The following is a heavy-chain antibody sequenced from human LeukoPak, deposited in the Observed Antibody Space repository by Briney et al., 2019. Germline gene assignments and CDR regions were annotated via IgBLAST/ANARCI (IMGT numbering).Heavy chain of an antibody. D-gene: IGHD6-13*01. V-gene: IGHV1-46*01. CDR2: INTRGDST. J-gene: IGHJ4*02. CDR3: ARSPPGYSQDSDFDY. Sequence: GASVKVSCKASGYTFSSYYMHWVRQAPGQGLEWMGKINTRGDSTSYAQKFQGRVTMTRDTSTSTVYMELSSLRSEDTAVYYCARSPPGYSQDSDFDYWGQGTLVTVSS. CDR1: GYTFSSYY.